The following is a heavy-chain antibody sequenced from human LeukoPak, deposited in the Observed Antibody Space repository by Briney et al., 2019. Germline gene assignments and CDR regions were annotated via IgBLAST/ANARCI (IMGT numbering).Heavy chain of an antibody. Sequence: SETLSLTCTVSGGFVSGYHWSWIRQPPGQGLECIGHIYFTGSTTYNPSLKSRVTISVDTSQNQFSLSLTSVTSADTAVYYCARVTAAGGGFDHWGQGTLVTVSS. J-gene: IGHJ4*02. CDR3: ARVTAAGGGFDH. CDR1: GGFVSGYH. D-gene: IGHD2-15*01. V-gene: IGHV4-59*02. CDR2: IYFTGST.